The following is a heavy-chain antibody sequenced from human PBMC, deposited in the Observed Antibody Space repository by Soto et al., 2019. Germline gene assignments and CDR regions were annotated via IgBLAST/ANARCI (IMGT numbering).Heavy chain of an antibody. V-gene: IGHV3-23*01. Sequence: PGGSLRLSCAASRFTFSSYAMSWVRQAPGKGLEWVSAISGSGGSTYYADSVKGRFTISRDNSKNTLYLQMNSLGAEDTAVYYCAKAGSIVGATRGHYYFDYLGQGTLVTVSS. CDR3: AKAGSIVGATRGHYYFDY. CDR2: ISGSGGST. D-gene: IGHD1-26*01. J-gene: IGHJ4*02. CDR1: RFTFSSYA.